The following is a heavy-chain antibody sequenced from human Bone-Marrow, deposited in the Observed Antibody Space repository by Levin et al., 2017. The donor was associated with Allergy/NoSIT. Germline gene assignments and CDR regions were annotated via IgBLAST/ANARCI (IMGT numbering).Heavy chain of an antibody. J-gene: IGHJ4*02. D-gene: IGHD6-19*01. CDR2: IKSKTDGGTT. Sequence: KTGGSLRLSCAASGFTFSSAWLSWVRRQAPGEGLQWVGRIKSKTDGGTTDYGAAVKGRFTISRDDSKNTLYLQMNSLRIEDTAMYYCTTDRAIAVRPVFDYWGPGTLVTVSS. V-gene: IGHV3-15*01. CDR3: TTDRAIAVRPVFDY. CDR1: GFTFSSAW.